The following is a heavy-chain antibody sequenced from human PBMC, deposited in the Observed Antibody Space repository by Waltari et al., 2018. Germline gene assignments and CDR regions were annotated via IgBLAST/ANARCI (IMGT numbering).Heavy chain of an antibody. CDR1: GGSISSGGYS. V-gene: IGHV4-31*03. Sequence: QVQLQESGPGLVKPSQTLSLTCTVSGGSISSGGYSWSWIRQHPGKGLEWIGYIYYSGSTYYNPSLKSRVTISVDTSKNQFSLKLSSVTAADTAVYYCARSPFGELLLIDYWGQGTLVTVSS. D-gene: IGHD3-10*01. CDR3: ARSPFGELLLIDY. J-gene: IGHJ4*02. CDR2: IYYSGST.